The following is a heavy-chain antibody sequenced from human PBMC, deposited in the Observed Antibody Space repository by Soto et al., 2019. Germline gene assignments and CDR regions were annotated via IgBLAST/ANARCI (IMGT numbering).Heavy chain of an antibody. Sequence: SETLSLTCTVSGGSISSGGYYWSWIRQHPGKGLEWIGYIYYSGSTYYNPSLKSRVTISVDTSKNQFSLKLSSVTAADTAVYYCASGSSSWYGDYYYGMEVWGQGTTVTVSS. V-gene: IGHV4-31*03. D-gene: IGHD6-13*01. J-gene: IGHJ6*02. CDR2: IYYSGST. CDR3: ASGSSSWYGDYYYGMEV. CDR1: GGSISSGGYY.